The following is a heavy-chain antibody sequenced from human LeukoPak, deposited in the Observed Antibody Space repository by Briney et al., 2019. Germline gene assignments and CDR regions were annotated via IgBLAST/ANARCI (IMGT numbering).Heavy chain of an antibody. CDR1: GGSFSSGNYY. CDR3: ARGRDSRGYQFMGFDS. J-gene: IGHJ4*02. CDR2: IWADGAP. D-gene: IGHD3-22*01. Sequence: PSETLSLTCTVSGGSFSSGNYYWNWIRQPAGKGLEWIGRIWADGAPTYRPSLKSRVTISVDTSKNQFSLRLSSVTAADTAVYYCARGRDSRGYQFMGFDSWGQGTLVTVSS. V-gene: IGHV4-61*02.